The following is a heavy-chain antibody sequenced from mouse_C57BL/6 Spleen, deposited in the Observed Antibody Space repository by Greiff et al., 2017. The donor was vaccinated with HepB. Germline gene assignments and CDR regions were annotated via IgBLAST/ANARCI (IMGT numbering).Heavy chain of an antibody. CDR1: GYTFTSYW. CDR3: ARRWEGYFDV. CDR2: IDPSDSYT. D-gene: IGHD4-1*01. J-gene: IGHJ1*03. V-gene: IGHV1-69*01. Sequence: QVQLQQPGAELVMPGASVKLSCKASGYTFTSYWMHWVKQRPGQGLEWIGEIDPSDSYTNYNQKFKGKSTLTVDKSSSTAYMQLSSLTSEDSAVYYCARRWEGYFDVWGTGTTVTVSS.